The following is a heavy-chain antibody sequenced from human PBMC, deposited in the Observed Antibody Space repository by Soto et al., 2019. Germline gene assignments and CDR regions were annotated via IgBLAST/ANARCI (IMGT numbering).Heavy chain of an antibody. Sequence: CETLSLTCTVSYGSISSYYLSWILHHPGKGLEWIGYIYYSGSTNYNPSLKSRVTISVDTSKNQFSLKLSSVTAADTAVYYCAGCIAAAGDYYGMDVWGQGTTVTVSS. V-gene: IGHV4-59*01. CDR2: IYYSGST. D-gene: IGHD6-13*01. J-gene: IGHJ6*02. CDR3: AGCIAAAGDYYGMDV. CDR1: YGSISSYY.